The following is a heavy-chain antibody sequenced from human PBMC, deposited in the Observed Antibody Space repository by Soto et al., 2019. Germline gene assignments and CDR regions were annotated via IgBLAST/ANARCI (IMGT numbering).Heavy chain of an antibody. V-gene: IGHV3-33*01. CDR1: GFTFSSYG. CDR2: IWYDGSNK. Sequence: GGSVRLSXAASGFTFSSYGMHWVRQAPGKGLEWVAVIWYDGSNKYYADSVKGRFTISRDNSKNTLYLQMNSLRAEDTAVYYCARIGAGYEVDYWGQGTLVTVS. J-gene: IGHJ4*02. D-gene: IGHD3-10*01. CDR3: ARIGAGYEVDY.